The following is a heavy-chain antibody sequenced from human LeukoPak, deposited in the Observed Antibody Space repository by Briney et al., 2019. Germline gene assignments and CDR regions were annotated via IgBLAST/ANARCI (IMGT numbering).Heavy chain of an antibody. J-gene: IGHJ4*02. Sequence: GGSLRLSCAASGFSFSSYWMHWVRQAPGKGLVWVARISPDGSSTLSADSVRGRFTISRDNADNTLYLQLNSLRAEDTAVYYCARVSFCPRCHFDYWGQGTLVTVSS. D-gene: IGHD2/OR15-2a*01. CDR3: ARVSFCPRCHFDY. CDR2: ISPDGSST. V-gene: IGHV3-74*03. CDR1: GFSFSSYW.